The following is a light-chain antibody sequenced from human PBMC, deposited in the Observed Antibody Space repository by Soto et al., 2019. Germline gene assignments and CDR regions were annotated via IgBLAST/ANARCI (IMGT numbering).Light chain of an antibody. V-gene: IGLV2-14*01. CDR3: SSYTISSPAIV. CDR1: SSDVGGYNY. J-gene: IGLJ1*01. Sequence: QSVMTQPASVSGSPGQSITISCTGTSSDVGGYNYVSWYQQHPGKAPKLMSYDVSNRPSGVSNRFSGSKSGNTASLTISGLQAEDEADYYCSSYTISSPAIVFVTATKATFL. CDR2: DVS.